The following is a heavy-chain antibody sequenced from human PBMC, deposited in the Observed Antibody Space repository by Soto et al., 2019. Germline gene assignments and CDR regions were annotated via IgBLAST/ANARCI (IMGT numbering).Heavy chain of an antibody. V-gene: IGHV1-18*01. CDR1: GYTFTNYG. CDR3: SRGTSIPASGDY. CDR2: VSAYNGER. D-gene: IGHD6-6*01. Sequence: QVQLVQSGAEVKKHGASVKVSCKASGYTFTNYGINWVRQAPGQGLEWLGWVSAYNGERRYAQRVQARVIMTTDTSTTTAYMELRSLRSDDTAVYYCSRGTSIPASGDYWGQGTLVTVSS. J-gene: IGHJ4*01.